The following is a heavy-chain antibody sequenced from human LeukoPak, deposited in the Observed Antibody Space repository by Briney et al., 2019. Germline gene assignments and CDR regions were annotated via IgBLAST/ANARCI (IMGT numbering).Heavy chain of an antibody. CDR2: IYYSGSI. J-gene: IGHJ4*02. D-gene: IGHD2-21*02. CDR1: GGSISSYY. Sequence: SETLSLTCTVSGGSISSYYWSWIRQPPGKGLEWIGYIYYSGSIYYNPSLKSRVTISVDTSKNQFSLKLSSVTAADTAVYYCARTSGDCGGDCGGFDYWGQGTLVAVSS. CDR3: ARTSGDCGGDCGGFDY. V-gene: IGHV4-59*08.